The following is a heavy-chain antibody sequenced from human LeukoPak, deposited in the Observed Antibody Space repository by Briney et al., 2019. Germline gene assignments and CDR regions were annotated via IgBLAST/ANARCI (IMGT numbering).Heavy chain of an antibody. D-gene: IGHD3-3*01. CDR3: ARRGRTEWFLEY. Sequence: GGSLRLSCAASGFTFSGYGMHWVPQAPGKGLEWVAFIRYDGSNKYYADSVKGRFTISRDNAKNSLYLHMNSLRAEDTAVYYCARRGRTEWFLEYWGQGTLVTVSS. CDR1: GFTFSGYG. V-gene: IGHV3-30*02. J-gene: IGHJ4*02. CDR2: IRYDGSNK.